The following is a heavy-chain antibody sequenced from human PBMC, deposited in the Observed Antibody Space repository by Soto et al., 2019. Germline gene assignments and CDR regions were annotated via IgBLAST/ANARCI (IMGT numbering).Heavy chain of an antibody. D-gene: IGHD6-13*01. CDR2: ISSSSSTI. V-gene: IGHV3-48*01. Sequence: GGSQRLSCAASGFTFINFAMSWVRQAPGKGLEWVSYISSSSSTIYYADSVKGRFTISRDNAKNSLYLQMNSLRAEDTAVYYCARHPERIAQIGWFDPWGQGTLVTVSS. J-gene: IGHJ5*02. CDR1: GFTFINFA. CDR3: ARHPERIAQIGWFDP.